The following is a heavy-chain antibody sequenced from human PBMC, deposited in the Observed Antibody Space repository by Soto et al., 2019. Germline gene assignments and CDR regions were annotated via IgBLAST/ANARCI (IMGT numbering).Heavy chain of an antibody. Sequence: EVQLVESGGGLVKPGGSLRLSCAASGFTFSTYHMAWVRQAPGKGLEWVSSISSGSDFIYYADSVKGRFTNSRDNAKSSLYLEMNSLRAEDTAVYYCARRLQLDGPDYWGQGTLVTVSS. CDR2: ISSGSDFI. D-gene: IGHD6-13*01. J-gene: IGHJ4*02. V-gene: IGHV3-21*01. CDR3: ARRLQLDGPDY. CDR1: GFTFSTYH.